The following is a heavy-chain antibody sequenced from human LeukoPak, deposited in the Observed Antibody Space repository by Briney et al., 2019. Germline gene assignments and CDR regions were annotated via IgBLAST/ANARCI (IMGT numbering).Heavy chain of an antibody. CDR3: AREIDSSSSSDYFDY. CDR2: IYHSGST. D-gene: IGHD6-6*01. CDR1: SGSISSSNW. Sequence: PSETLSLTCAVSSGSISSSNWWSWVRQPPGKGLEWIGEIYHSGSTNYNPSLKSRVTISVDKSKNQFSLKLSSVTAADTAVYYCAREIDSSSSSDYFDYWGQGTLVAVSS. V-gene: IGHV4-4*02. J-gene: IGHJ4*02.